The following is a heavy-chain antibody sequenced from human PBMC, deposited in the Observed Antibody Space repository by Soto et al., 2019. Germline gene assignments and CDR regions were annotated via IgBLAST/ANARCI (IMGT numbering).Heavy chain of an antibody. Sequence: SETLSLTCSVSGDSISSADYFWTWIRQSPGKGLEWMGYIFHSGSTYYNPSLKSRVTISVDTSRNQFSLKLSSVTAADTAVYYCARDRSCSGGSCYGTYYFDYWGQGTLVTVSS. V-gene: IGHV4-30-4*01. D-gene: IGHD2-15*01. CDR2: IFHSGST. CDR3: ARDRSCSGGSCYGTYYFDY. CDR1: GDSISSADYF. J-gene: IGHJ4*02.